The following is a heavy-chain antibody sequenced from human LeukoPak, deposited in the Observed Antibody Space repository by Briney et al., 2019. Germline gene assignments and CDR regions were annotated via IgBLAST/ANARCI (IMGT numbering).Heavy chain of an antibody. V-gene: IGHV3-53*01. Sequence: GGSLRLSCAASGFTVSSNYMSWVRQAPGKGLEWVSVIYSGGSTYYADSVKGRFTISRDNSKNTLYLQMNSLRAEDTAVYYCARVNNEASEYGDYPDAFDIWGQGTMVTVSS. CDR1: GFTVSSNY. D-gene: IGHD4-17*01. CDR3: ARVNNEASEYGDYPDAFDI. J-gene: IGHJ3*02. CDR2: IYSGGST.